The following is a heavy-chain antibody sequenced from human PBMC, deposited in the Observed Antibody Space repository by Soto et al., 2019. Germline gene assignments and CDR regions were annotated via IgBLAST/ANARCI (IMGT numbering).Heavy chain of an antibody. CDR2: ITHSGST. D-gene: IGHD2-21*02. CDR3: ARGPVGGGNSPPYYYYGMDV. J-gene: IGHJ6*02. Sequence: PSETLSLTCTVSGGSISSYYWSWIRQPPGKGLEWIGEITHSGSTNYNPSLKSRVTISVDTSENQFSLKLSSVTAADTAVYYCARGPVGGGNSPPYYYYGMDVWGQGTTVTVSS. CDR1: GGSISSYY. V-gene: IGHV4-34*01.